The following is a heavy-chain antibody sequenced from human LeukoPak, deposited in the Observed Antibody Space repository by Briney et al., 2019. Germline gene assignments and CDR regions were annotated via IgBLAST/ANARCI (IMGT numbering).Heavy chain of an antibody. CDR2: ISIGSSTI. J-gene: IGHJ6*03. CDR1: GFTFSSYA. V-gene: IGHV3-48*01. CDR3: ARVPSKKYCSGGSCYSGPGYYYYYIDV. D-gene: IGHD2-15*01. Sequence: GGSLRLSCAASGFTFSSYAMHWVRQAPGKGLEWVSYISIGSSTIYYTDSVKGRFTISRGYAKNSLYLQMNSLRAEDTAVYYCARVPSKKYCSGGSCYSGPGYYYYYIDVWGKGTTVTISS.